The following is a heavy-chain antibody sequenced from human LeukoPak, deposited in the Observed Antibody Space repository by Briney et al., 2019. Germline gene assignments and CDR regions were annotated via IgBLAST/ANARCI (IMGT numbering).Heavy chain of an antibody. CDR1: GFTFDDYA. D-gene: IGHD2/OR15-2a*01. CDR3: AKLNSGAFDI. Sequence: GGSLRLSCAASGFTFDDYAMPWVRQAPGKGLEWVSLISGAGGSTYYADSVKGRFTISRDNSKNSLYLQMNSLRTEDTALYYCAKLNSGAFDIWGQGTMVTVSS. CDR2: ISGAGGST. J-gene: IGHJ3*02. V-gene: IGHV3-43*02.